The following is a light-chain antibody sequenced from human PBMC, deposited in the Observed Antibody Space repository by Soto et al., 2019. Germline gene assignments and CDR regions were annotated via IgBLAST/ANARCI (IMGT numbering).Light chain of an antibody. J-gene: IGKJ1*01. CDR3: QQYGSSPTWK. V-gene: IGKV3-15*01. CDR2: GAS. Sequence: VLTQAPDTLSVSPGERAILSCRASQAINNNVAWYQLKDGQVPRLLIYGASTRAADVPARFSGGGSGTEFTLTIRSLQSEDFAEYHCQQYGSSPTWKCGQGTKGDIK. CDR1: QAINNN.